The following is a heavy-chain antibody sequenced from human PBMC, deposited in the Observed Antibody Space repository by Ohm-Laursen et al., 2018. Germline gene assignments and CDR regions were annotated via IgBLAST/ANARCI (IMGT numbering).Heavy chain of an antibody. V-gene: IGHV3-23*01. CDR3: AKDVGVAFAYDS. D-gene: IGHD2-15*01. J-gene: IGHJ4*02. CDR2: ISVSGTGA. CDR1: GFTFSSYS. Sequence: SLRLSCAATGFTFSSYSMNWVRQAPGKGLEWVSTISVSGTGADYADSVKGRFTVSRDNSKDTLYLQMNSLRNEDTAIYYCAKDVGVAFAYDSWGQGTLVTVS.